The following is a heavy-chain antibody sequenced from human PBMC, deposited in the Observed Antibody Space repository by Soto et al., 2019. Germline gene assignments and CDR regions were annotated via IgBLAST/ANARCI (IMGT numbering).Heavy chain of an antibody. D-gene: IGHD2-2*02. CDR1: GFTFSSYG. J-gene: IGHJ6*03. Sequence: GGSLRLSCAASGFTFSSYGMHWVRQAPGKGLEWVAVIWYDGSNKYYADSVKGRFTISRDNSKNTLYLQMNSLRAEDTAVYYCARDRDHRHEARRLLPNTLRYYYMDVWGKGTTVTVSS. V-gene: IGHV3-33*01. CDR3: ARDRDHRHEARRLLPNTLRYYYMDV. CDR2: IWYDGSNK.